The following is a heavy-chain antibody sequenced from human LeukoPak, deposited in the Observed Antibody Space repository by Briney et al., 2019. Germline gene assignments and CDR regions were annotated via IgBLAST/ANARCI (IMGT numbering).Heavy chain of an antibody. Sequence: SETLSLTCTVSGGSISSYYWSWIRQPSGKGLEWIGYIYYSGSTNYNPSLKSRVTISVDTSKNQFSLKLSSVTAADTAVYYCARENQWLMYNWFDPWGQGTLVTVSS. D-gene: IGHD6-19*01. V-gene: IGHV4-59*01. CDR2: IYYSGST. CDR1: GGSISSYY. CDR3: ARENQWLMYNWFDP. J-gene: IGHJ5*02.